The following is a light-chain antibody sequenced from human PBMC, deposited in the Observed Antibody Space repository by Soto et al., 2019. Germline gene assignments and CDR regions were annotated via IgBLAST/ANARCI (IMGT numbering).Light chain of an antibody. J-gene: IGKJ4*01. CDR1: QDLSRW. CDR2: ATS. Sequence: DIQMTQSPSSVSASVGDRVIITCRASQDLSRWLAWYQQKAGKAPQLLIYATSTLQSGVPSRFSGSGSGTEFTLTISSLQPEDFATYSCQQANSFPHTLGGGTRVEIK. CDR3: QQANSFPHT. V-gene: IGKV1-12*01.